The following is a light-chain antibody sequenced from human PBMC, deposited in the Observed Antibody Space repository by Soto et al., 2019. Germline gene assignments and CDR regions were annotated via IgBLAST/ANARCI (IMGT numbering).Light chain of an antibody. CDR2: GND. CDR1: SSNIGRRA. V-gene: IGLV1-44*01. J-gene: IGLJ1*01. CDR3: ASWDDNLNGYV. Sequence: QSVLTQPPSASGTPGQTITMSCSGGSSNIGRRAVNWYQQFPGAAPKLLIYGNDQRPSGVPGRFSGSKSGTSVSLAISGLQSDDEADYYCASWDDNLNGYVFGAGTKVTVL.